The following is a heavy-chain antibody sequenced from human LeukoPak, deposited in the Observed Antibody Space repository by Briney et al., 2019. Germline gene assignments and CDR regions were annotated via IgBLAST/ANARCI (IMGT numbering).Heavy chain of an antibody. CDR1: GGSISSSSYY. D-gene: IGHD3-9*01. J-gene: IGHJ4*02. CDR3: ARDSKDLTGRYFDWLTVDY. V-gene: IGHV4-39*07. Sequence: SETLSLTCTVSGGSISSSSYYWGWIRQPPGKGLEWIGSIYYSGSTYYNPSLKSRVTISVGTSKNQFSLKLSSVTAADTAVYYCARDSKDLTGRYFDWLTVDYWGQGTLVTVSS. CDR2: IYYSGST.